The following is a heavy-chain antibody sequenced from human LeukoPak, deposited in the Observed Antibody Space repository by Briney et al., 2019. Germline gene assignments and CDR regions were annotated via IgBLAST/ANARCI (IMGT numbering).Heavy chain of an antibody. D-gene: IGHD1-26*01. CDR1: GYPFINYD. J-gene: IGHJ4*02. CDR2: MRPNSGKT. CDR3: ARERGGQAGSYFPS. Sequence: AASVEVSCKTSGYPFINYDINWVRQASGQGLEWMGWMRPNSGKTGYAQKFQGRITMTRNISISTAYMELSSLRFDDTAVYFCARERGGQAGSYFPSWGQGALVTVSS. V-gene: IGHV1-8*01.